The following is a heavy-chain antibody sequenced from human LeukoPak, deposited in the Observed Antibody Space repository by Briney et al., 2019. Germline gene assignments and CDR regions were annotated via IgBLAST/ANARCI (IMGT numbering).Heavy chain of an antibody. CDR3: ASSPWGDYYFDY. CDR1: GGSISSSSYY. J-gene: IGHJ4*02. Sequence: SETLSLTCTVSGGSISSSSYYWGWIRQPPGKGLEWIGSIYYSGNTYYNPSLKSRVTISADTSKKQFSIELSSVTAADTAVYYCASSPWGDYYFDYWGQGTLVTVSS. CDR2: IYYSGNT. D-gene: IGHD2-21*02. V-gene: IGHV4-39*01.